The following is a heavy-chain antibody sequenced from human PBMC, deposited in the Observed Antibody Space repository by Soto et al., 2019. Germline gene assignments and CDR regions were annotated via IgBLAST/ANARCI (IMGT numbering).Heavy chain of an antibody. CDR1: GGSISSGDYY. CDR2: IYYSGST. CDR3: ARGIFGVVIHFDY. D-gene: IGHD3-3*02. V-gene: IGHV4-30-4*01. J-gene: IGHJ4*02. Sequence: QVQLQESGPGLVKPSQTLSLTCTVSGGSISSGDYYWSWIRQPPGKGLEWIGYIYYSGSTYYNPSLKSRVTLSVDTSKNQFSLKLSSVTAADTAVYYCARGIFGVVIHFDYWGQGTLVTVSS.